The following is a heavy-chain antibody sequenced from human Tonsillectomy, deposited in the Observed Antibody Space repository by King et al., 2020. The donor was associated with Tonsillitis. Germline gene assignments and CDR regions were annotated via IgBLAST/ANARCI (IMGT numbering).Heavy chain of an antibody. Sequence: VQLVESGGGLVKPGGSLRLSCAASGFTFSSYSMNWVRQATGKGLEWVSSISSSSSYIFYADSVKGRFTISRDNAKNSLYLQMNSLRAEDTAVYYCARGGSPGGWYLDYWGQGTLVTVSS. D-gene: IGHD6-19*01. V-gene: IGHV3-21*01. J-gene: IGHJ4*02. CDR2: ISSSSSYI. CDR1: GFTFSSYS. CDR3: ARGGSPGGWYLDY.